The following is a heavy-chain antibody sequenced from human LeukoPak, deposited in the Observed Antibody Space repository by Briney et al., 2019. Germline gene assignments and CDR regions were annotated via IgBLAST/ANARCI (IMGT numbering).Heavy chain of an antibody. J-gene: IGHJ6*02. D-gene: IGHD2-2*01. Sequence: GGSLRLSCAASGFTMSSNYMSWVRQAPGKGLEWVSVIYSGGSTYYADSVKGRFTISRDNSKNTLYLQMNSLRAEDTAVYYCARDGPLTSSTSYTSVPFHYYGMDVWGQGTTVTVSS. V-gene: IGHV3-53*01. CDR2: IYSGGST. CDR1: GFTMSSNY. CDR3: ARDGPLTSSTSYTSVPFHYYGMDV.